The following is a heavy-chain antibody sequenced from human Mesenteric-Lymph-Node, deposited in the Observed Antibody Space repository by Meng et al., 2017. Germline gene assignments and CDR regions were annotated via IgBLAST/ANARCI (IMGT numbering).Heavy chain of an antibody. CDR3: ARQVREKSDAFEI. D-gene: IGHD6-19*01. CDR2: IRQDGSEK. Sequence: GGSLRLSCAASEFTFSNYWVTWVRQAPRKGLEWVANIRQDGSEKHYVDSVKGRFTVSRDNAKNSLYLQMNSLRGEDTAVYYCARQVREKSDAFEIWGQGTMVTVSS. V-gene: IGHV3-7*01. J-gene: IGHJ3*02. CDR1: EFTFSNYW.